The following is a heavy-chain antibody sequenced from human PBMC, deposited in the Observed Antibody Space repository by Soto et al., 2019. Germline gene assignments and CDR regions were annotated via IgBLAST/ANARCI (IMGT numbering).Heavy chain of an antibody. CDR1: GYSFYNSG. D-gene: IGHD1-1*01. V-gene: IGHV1-18*01. J-gene: IGHJ5*02. CDR2: ISVYSGYA. CDR3: SKNGTNWFAA. Sequence: WASVKVSCKTSGYSFYNSGISWVRQAPGQGLEWMGWISVYSGYAHYAQKFQGRVIMTADTFTSTSYMELRGLRSDDTAMYYCSKNGTNWFAAWGQGTLVTVSS.